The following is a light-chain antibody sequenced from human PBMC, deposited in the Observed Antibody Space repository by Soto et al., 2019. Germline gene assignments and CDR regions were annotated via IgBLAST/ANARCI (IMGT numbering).Light chain of an antibody. CDR2: LNSDGSH. J-gene: IGLJ2*01. V-gene: IGLV4-69*01. CDR3: QTWGTGVV. Sequence: QPVQTQSPSASASLGASVKLTCTLSSGDSSYAIAWHQQQPEKGPRYLMKLNSDGSHSKGDGIPDRFSGSSSGAERYLTISSLQSEHEADYYCQTWGTGVVFGGGTKLTLL. CDR1: SGDSSYA.